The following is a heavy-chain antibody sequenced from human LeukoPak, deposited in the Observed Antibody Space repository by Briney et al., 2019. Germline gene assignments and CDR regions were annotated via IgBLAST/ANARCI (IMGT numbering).Heavy chain of an antibody. Sequence: SETLSLTCTVSGDSISSYYWSWIRQPPGKGLEWIGYIYYSGSTNYNPSLKSRATISVDTSKNQFSLKLSSVTAADTAVYYCARGVGATYYFDYWGQGTLVTVSS. V-gene: IGHV4-59*01. CDR3: ARGVGATYYFDY. J-gene: IGHJ4*02. D-gene: IGHD1-26*01. CDR1: GDSISSYY. CDR2: IYYSGST.